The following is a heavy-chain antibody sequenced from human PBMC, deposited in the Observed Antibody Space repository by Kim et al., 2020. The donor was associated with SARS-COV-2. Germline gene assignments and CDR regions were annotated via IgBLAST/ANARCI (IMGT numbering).Heavy chain of an antibody. CDR1: GGSFSGYY. CDR2: INHSGST. CDR3: ARGPCSSTSCYIRGWFDP. D-gene: IGHD2-2*02. V-gene: IGHV4-34*01. J-gene: IGHJ5*02. Sequence: SETLSLTCAVYGGSFSGYYWSWNRQPPGKGLEWIGEINHSGSTNYNPSLKSRVTISVDTSKNQFSLKLSSVTAADTAVYYCARGPCSSTSCYIRGWFDPWGQGTLVTVSS.